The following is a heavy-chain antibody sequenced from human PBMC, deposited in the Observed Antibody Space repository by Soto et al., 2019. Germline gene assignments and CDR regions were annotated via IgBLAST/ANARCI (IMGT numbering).Heavy chain of an antibody. V-gene: IGHV3-64D*06. Sequence: SLRLSCSASGFTFSSYAMHWVRQAPGQGLEYVSAISSNGGSTYYADSVKGRFTISRDNSKNTLYLQMSSLRAEDTAVYYCVKVGVGCSGGSCYSGLYGMDVWGQGTTVTVSS. CDR1: GFTFSSYA. J-gene: IGHJ6*02. CDR2: ISSNGGST. D-gene: IGHD2-15*01. CDR3: VKVGVGCSGGSCYSGLYGMDV.